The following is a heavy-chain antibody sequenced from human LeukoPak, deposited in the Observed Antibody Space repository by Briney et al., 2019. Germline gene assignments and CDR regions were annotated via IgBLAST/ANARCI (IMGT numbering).Heavy chain of an antibody. CDR2: ISSSSSTI. D-gene: IGHD1-26*01. J-gene: IGHJ6*02. Sequence: GGSLRLSCAASGFTFRNASMSWVRQAPGKGLEWVSYISSSSSTIYYADSVKGRFTISRDNAKNSLYLQMNSLRAEDAAVYYCARDIQAIVGATLRVDYYYGMDVWGQGTTVTVSS. V-gene: IGHV3-48*04. CDR1: GFTFRNAS. CDR3: ARDIQAIVGATLRVDYYYGMDV.